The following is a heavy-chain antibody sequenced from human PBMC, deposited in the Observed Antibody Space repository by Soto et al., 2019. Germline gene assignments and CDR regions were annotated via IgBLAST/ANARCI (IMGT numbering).Heavy chain of an antibody. CDR1: GGSISSGDYY. J-gene: IGHJ4*02. Sequence: SETLSLTCTVSGGSISSGDYYGIWIRQPPGKGLEWIGYIYYSGSTYYNPSLKSRVTISVDTSKNQFSLKLSSVTAADTAVYYCARDVSLAFDYWGQGTLVTVSS. CDR3: ARDVSLAFDY. V-gene: IGHV4-30-4*01. D-gene: IGHD2-21*01. CDR2: IYYSGST.